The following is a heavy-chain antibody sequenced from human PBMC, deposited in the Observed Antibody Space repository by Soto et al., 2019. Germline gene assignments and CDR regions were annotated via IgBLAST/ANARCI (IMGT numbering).Heavy chain of an antibody. CDR3: ARDSNYDHVYYYYYMDV. V-gene: IGHV1-8*01. J-gene: IGHJ6*03. CDR2: MNPNSGNT. D-gene: IGHD4-4*01. Sequence: QVQLVQSGAEVKKPGASVKVSCKASGYTFTSYDINWVRQATGQGLEWMGWMNPNSGNTGYAQKFQGRVIMTRNTSTNTDYMELSSLRSEDTAVYYCARDSNYDHVYYYYYMDVWGKGTTVTVSS. CDR1: GYTFTSYD.